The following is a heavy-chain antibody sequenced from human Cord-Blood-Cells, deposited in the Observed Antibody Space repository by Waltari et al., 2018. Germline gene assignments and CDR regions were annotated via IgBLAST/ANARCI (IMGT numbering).Heavy chain of an antibody. V-gene: IGHV4-39*01. J-gene: IGHJ4*02. Sequence: QLQLQESGPGLVKPSETLSLTCTVSGGSISSSRYYWGWIRQPPGKGLEWIGSIYYSGSTYYNPSLKSRVTISVDTSKNQFSLKLSSVTAADTAVYYCARTPRWGNYFDYWGQGTLVTVSS. CDR2: IYYSGST. CDR3: ARTPRWGNYFDY. CDR1: GGSISSSRYY. D-gene: IGHD7-27*01.